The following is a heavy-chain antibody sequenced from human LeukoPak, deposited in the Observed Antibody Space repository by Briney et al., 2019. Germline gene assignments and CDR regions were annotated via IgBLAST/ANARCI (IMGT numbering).Heavy chain of an antibody. Sequence: PSETLSLTCTVSGGSISSYYWSWIRQPAGKGLEWIERIYTSGSTNYNPSLKSRVTMSVDTSKNQFSLKLSSVTAADTAVYYCARDYYDSSGYYLYYYYYGMDVWGQGTTVTVSS. CDR3: ARDYYDSSGYYLYYYYYGMDV. J-gene: IGHJ6*02. V-gene: IGHV4-4*07. CDR1: GGSISSYY. CDR2: IYTSGST. D-gene: IGHD3-22*01.